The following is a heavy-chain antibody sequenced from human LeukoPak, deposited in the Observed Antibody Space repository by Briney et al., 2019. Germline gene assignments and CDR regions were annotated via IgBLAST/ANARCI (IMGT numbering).Heavy chain of an antibody. V-gene: IGHV3-7*01. D-gene: IGHD4-17*01. CDR1: GFSFSSYY. Sequence: PGGSLRLSCAASGFSFSSYYMSWVRQAPGKGLEWVANIKQDGSEKYYVDSVKGRFTISRDNAKNSLYLQMNSLRAEDTAVYYCARETTVQCWGQGTLVTVSS. J-gene: IGHJ4*02. CDR3: ARETTVQC. CDR2: IKQDGSEK.